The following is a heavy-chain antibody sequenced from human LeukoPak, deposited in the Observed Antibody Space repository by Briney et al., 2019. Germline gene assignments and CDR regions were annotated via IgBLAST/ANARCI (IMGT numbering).Heavy chain of an antibody. D-gene: IGHD2-2*01. CDR3: ARRYCSSTSCYDLDY. CDR1: GYTFTSYA. V-gene: IGHV1-3*01. Sequence: ASVKVSCKASGYTFTSYAMHWVRQAPGQRLEWMGWINAGNGNTKYSQKFQGRVTITRDTSASTAYMELSSLRSEDTAVYYCARRYCSSTSCYDLDYWGQGTLVTVSS. J-gene: IGHJ4*02. CDR2: INAGNGNT.